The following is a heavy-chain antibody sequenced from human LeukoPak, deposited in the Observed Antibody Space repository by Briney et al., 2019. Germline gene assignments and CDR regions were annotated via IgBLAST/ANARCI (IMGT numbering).Heavy chain of an antibody. D-gene: IGHD5-18*01. CDR1: GGTFSSYA. Sequence: SVKVSCKASGGTFSSYAISWVRQAPGQGLEWMGGIIPIFGTANYAQKFQGRVTITADESTSTAYMELSSLRSEDTAVYYCARDLRIQLWMTQSVDYWGQGTLVTVSS. J-gene: IGHJ4*02. CDR3: ARDLRIQLWMTQSVDY. V-gene: IGHV1-69*01. CDR2: IIPIFGTA.